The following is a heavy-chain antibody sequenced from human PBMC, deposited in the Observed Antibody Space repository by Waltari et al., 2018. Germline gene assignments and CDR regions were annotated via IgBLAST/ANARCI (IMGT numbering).Heavy chain of an antibody. Sequence: QLQLQESGSGLVKPSQTLSLTCAVSGGSIRRGGYSWRWIRQPPGKGLEWIGYIYHSGSTYYNPSLESRVTISVDRSKNQFSLKLSSVTAADTAVYYCARGPYDFWSNYYTGGFDYWGQGTLVTVSS. J-gene: IGHJ4*02. CDR2: IYHSGST. CDR1: GGSIRRGGYS. CDR3: ARGPYDFWSNYYTGGFDY. D-gene: IGHD3-3*01. V-gene: IGHV4-30-2*01.